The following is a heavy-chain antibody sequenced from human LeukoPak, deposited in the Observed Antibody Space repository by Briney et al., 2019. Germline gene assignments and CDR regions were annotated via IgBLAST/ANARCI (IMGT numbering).Heavy chain of an antibody. J-gene: IGHJ4*02. CDR3: AAAPGVIAYDY. CDR1: GYTLTSYG. Sequence: GASVKVSCKASGYTLTSYGISWVRQAPGQGLEWMGWINVYNGNTNYAQKVQGRVTMTTDTSTSTVYMELRSLRSDDTAVYYCAAAPGVIAYDYWGQGTLVTVSS. V-gene: IGHV1-18*01. CDR2: INVYNGNT. D-gene: IGHD3-10*01.